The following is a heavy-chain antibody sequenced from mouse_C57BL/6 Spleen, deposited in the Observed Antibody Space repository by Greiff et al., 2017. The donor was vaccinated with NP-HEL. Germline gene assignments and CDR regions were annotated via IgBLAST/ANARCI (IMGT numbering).Heavy chain of an antibody. CDR2: ISYDGSN. V-gene: IGHV3-6*01. Sequence: EVQLQESGPGLVKPSQSLSLTCSVTGYSITSGYYWNWIRQFPGNKLEWMGYISYDGSNNYNPSLKNRISITRDTSKNQFFLKLNSVTTEDTATYYCARDRDGNLPFAYWGQGTLVTVSA. CDR1: GYSITSGYY. J-gene: IGHJ3*01. CDR3: ARDRDGNLPFAY. D-gene: IGHD2-1*01.